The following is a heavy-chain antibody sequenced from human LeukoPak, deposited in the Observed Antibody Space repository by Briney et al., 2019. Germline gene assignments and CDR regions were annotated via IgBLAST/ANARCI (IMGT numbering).Heavy chain of an antibody. CDR3: ARARDYYGPGSIKYYFDY. CDR1: GYTFTGYY. CDR2: INPNSGGT. D-gene: IGHD3-10*01. V-gene: IGHV1-2*04. J-gene: IGHJ4*02. Sequence: ASVKVSCKASGYTFTGYYMHWVRQAPGQGLEWMGWINPNSGGTNYAQKFQGWVTMTRDTSISTAYMELSRLRSDDTAVYYCARARDYYGPGSIKYYFDYWGQGTLVTVSS.